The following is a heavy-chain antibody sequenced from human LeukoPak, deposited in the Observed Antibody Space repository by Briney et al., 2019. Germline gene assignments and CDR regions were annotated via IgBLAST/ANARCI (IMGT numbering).Heavy chain of an antibody. Sequence: MASETLSLTCTASGGSFSSFYWSWIRQPPGKGLEWIGYIYYSGNTDYNPSLKSRVTISVDTSKNQFSLKLSSVTAADTAVYYCARFSMKDWFFDYWGQGTLVTVSS. D-gene: IGHD3-9*01. CDR2: IYYSGNT. CDR3: ARFSMKDWFFDY. J-gene: IGHJ4*02. V-gene: IGHV4-59*01. CDR1: GGSFSSFY.